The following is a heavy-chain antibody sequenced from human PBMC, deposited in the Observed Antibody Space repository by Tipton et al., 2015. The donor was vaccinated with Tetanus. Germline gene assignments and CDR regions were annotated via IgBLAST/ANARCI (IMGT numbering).Heavy chain of an antibody. V-gene: IGHV4-59*11. CDR1: GDSISSHY. CDR2: IYHSGST. Sequence: TLSLTCTVSGDSISSHYWNWIRQPPGKGLEWIGEIYHSGSTNYNPSLTSRVTISVDKSKNQFSLKLNSVTAADTAVYYCARDPQFCTGSTCHSFDFWGQGTLVTVSS. D-gene: IGHD2-8*02. J-gene: IGHJ4*02. CDR3: ARDPQFCTGSTCHSFDF.